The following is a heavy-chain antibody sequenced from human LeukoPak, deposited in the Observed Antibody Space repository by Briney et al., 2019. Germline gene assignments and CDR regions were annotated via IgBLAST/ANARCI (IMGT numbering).Heavy chain of an antibody. CDR3: ARVGRFGGVIALDY. Sequence: SETLSLTCTVSGGSISSYYWSWIRQPPGKGLEWIGYIYYSGSTNYNPSLKSRVTISVDTSKNQFSLKLSSVTAADTAVYYCARVGRFGGVIALDYWGQGTLVTVSS. CDR1: GGSISSYY. V-gene: IGHV4-59*12. CDR2: IYYSGST. J-gene: IGHJ4*02. D-gene: IGHD3-16*02.